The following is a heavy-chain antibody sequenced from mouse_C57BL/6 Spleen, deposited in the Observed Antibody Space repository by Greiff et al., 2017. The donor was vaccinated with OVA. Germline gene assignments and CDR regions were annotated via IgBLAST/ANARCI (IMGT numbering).Heavy chain of an antibody. CDR2: IDPSDSET. D-gene: IGHD2-1*01. Sequence: QVQLKQPGAELVRPGSSVKLSCKASGYTFTSYWMHWVKQRPIQGLEWIGNIDPSDSETHYNQKFKDKATLTVDKSSSTAYMQLSSLTSEDSAVYYCARSVYGNYLAYWGQGTLVTVSA. V-gene: IGHV1-52*01. J-gene: IGHJ3*01. CDR3: ARSVYGNYLAY. CDR1: GYTFTSYW.